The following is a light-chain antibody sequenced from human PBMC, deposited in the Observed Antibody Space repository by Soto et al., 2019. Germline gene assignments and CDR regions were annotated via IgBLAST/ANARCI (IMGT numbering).Light chain of an antibody. CDR3: AARDDSLKGPV. CDR2: SNN. V-gene: IGLV1-44*01. CDR1: SSNIGSNS. J-gene: IGLJ3*02. Sequence: QSVLTQPPSASGTPGQRVTISCSGSSSNIGSNSVIWYQQLPGTAPKVLIHSNNQRPSGVPDRFSGSKSGTSASLAISGLQSEDEADYYCAARDDSLKGPVFGGGTKLTVL.